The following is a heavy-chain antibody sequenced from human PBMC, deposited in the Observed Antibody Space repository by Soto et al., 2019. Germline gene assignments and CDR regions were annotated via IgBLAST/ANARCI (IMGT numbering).Heavy chain of an antibody. CDR1: GYSFTSYW. Sequence: GESLKISCKGSGYSFTSYWIGWVRQMPGKGLEWMGIIYPGDSDTRYSPSFQGQVTISADKSITTAYLQWSSLKASDTAMYYCARTAAAGKYYYGVDVWGQGTTVTV. D-gene: IGHD6-13*01. V-gene: IGHV5-51*01. CDR3: ARTAAAGKYYYGVDV. J-gene: IGHJ6*02. CDR2: IYPGDSDT.